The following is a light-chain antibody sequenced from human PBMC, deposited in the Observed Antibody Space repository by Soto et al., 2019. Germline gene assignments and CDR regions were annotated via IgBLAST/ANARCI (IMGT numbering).Light chain of an antibody. CDR3: LLTYSNPWP. V-gene: IGKV1-39*01. J-gene: IGKJ1*01. CDR2: GAS. Sequence: IELKQYPSSLSASVGDRVTITSRTSQRISGHLNWYHQKSGKAPKLLIYGASSLQSGVPSRFSGSGSGTNFTLTIRNLQPEDLATYYCLLTYSNPWPLAHGTKVDI. CDR1: QRISGH.